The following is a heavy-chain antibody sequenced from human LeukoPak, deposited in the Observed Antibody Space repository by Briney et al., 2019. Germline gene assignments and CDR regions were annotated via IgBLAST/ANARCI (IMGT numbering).Heavy chain of an antibody. CDR3: AGRGWSDAFDI. CDR1: GDSVSSYS. V-gene: IGHV4-59*02. D-gene: IGHD6-19*01. J-gene: IGHJ3*02. Sequence: SETLSLTCPMSGDSVSSYSWSWIRQPPGKGLEWIAYIFFVGTTHYNPSLKSRATISIDTSKNQFSLKLTSVTAADTAMYYCAGRGWSDAFDIWGQGTMVTVSS. CDR2: IFFVGTT.